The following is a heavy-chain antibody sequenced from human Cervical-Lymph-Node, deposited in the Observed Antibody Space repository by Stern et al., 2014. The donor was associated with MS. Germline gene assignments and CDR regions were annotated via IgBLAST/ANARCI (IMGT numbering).Heavy chain of an antibody. D-gene: IGHD1-26*01. CDR1: GGSIRSYS. CDR3: AKKVGATTVYFDD. CDR2: IYYSGTT. J-gene: IGHJ4*02. Sequence: QVQLQESGPGLVKPSETLSLTCTVSGGSIRSYSWSWIRQPPGQGPEWIAHIYYSGTTKYNPSLKSRVIISVDTSKNHFSLQLSSVTVADTAVYYCAKKVGATTVYFDDWGQGTLVTVSS. V-gene: IGHV4-59*01.